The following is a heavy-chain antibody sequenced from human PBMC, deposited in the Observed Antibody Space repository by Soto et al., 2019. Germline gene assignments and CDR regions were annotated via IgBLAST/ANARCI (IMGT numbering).Heavy chain of an antibody. CDR2: TSGSGGDV. J-gene: IGHJ5*02. V-gene: IGHV3-23*01. Sequence: EVQLLESGGGLVQPGGSLRLSCAASGFTFSSYAMSWVRQAPGKGLEWVSSTSGSGGDVYHAGSVKGRFTISRDNSKNTLYLQMNSLRAEDTAVYYCAKDPNVRLVLISGWFDPWGQGTLVTVSS. CDR3: AKDPNVRLVLISGWFDP. CDR1: GFTFSSYA. D-gene: IGHD6-19*01.